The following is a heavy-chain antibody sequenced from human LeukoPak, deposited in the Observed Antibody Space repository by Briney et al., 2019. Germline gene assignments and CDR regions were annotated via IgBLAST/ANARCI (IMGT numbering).Heavy chain of an antibody. CDR1: GYTFTNYW. CDR3: ARRSSGWYQDY. Sequence: GESLKISCKGSGYTFTNYWIGWVRQMPGKGLEWMGIIYPGDSDTRYSPSFQGQVTISADKPINTAYLQWSSLKAPDTAMYYCARRSSGWYQDYWGQGTLVTVSS. J-gene: IGHJ4*02. V-gene: IGHV5-51*01. CDR2: IYPGDSDT. D-gene: IGHD6-19*01.